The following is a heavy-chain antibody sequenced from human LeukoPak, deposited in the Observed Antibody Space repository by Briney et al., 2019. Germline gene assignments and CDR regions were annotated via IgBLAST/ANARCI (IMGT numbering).Heavy chain of an antibody. CDR2: IVVGSGNT. CDR3: AGTPWFGELTLDY. CDR1: GLTFTSST. J-gene: IGHJ4*02. D-gene: IGHD3-10*01. V-gene: IGHV1-58*02. Sequence: SVKVSCKASGLTFTSSTIQWVRQARGHRLEWIGWIVVGSGNTNYAQKFQERVIITRDMSTTTVYMELSSLRSEDTAVYYCAGTPWFGELTLDYWGRGTLVTVSS.